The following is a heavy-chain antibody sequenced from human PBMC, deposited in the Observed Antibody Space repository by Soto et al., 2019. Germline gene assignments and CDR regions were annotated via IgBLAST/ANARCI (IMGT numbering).Heavy chain of an antibody. CDR2: ISSSGDNK. CDR1: GFTLSNYD. CDR3: ASMNTPPY. V-gene: IGHV3-48*03. J-gene: IGHJ4*02. Sequence: GGSLRLSCAASGFTLSNYDMNWVRQAPGKGLEWVSDISSSGDNKHYADSVKGRFTISRDYAKNSLYLQMTSLRVEDTAVYYCASMNTPPYWGQGTPVTVSS.